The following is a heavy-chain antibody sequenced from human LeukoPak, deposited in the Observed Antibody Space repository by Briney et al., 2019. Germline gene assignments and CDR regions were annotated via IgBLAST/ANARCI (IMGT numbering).Heavy chain of an antibody. J-gene: IGHJ4*02. D-gene: IGHD6-13*01. Sequence: ASVKVSCKASGYTLNDYYLHWVRRAPGQGLEWMGRINPYSGDTNFAQKFQGRVTMTRDTSITTAYMDLSSLTPDDTAVYFCARDQGSLTRSWYTGYWGQGTQVTVSS. CDR2: INPYSGDT. V-gene: IGHV1-2*06. CDR1: GYTLNDYY. CDR3: ARDQGSLTRSWYTGY.